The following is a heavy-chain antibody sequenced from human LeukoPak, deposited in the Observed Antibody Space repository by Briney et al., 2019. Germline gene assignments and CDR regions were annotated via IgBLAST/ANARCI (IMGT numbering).Heavy chain of an antibody. D-gene: IGHD6-19*01. J-gene: IGHJ4*02. Sequence: PSQTLSLTCTVSGGSISSGGYYWSWIRQPPGKGLEWIGYIYHSGSTYYNPSLKSRVTISVDRSKNQFSLKMTSVTAADTAVYYCARARETVAIDYWGQGTLVAVSS. CDR2: IYHSGST. V-gene: IGHV4-30-2*01. CDR3: ARARETVAIDY. CDR1: GGSISSGGYY.